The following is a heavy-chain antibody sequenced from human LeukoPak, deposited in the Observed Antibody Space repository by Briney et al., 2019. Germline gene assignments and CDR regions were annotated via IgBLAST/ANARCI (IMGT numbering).Heavy chain of an antibody. CDR3: AKCTTRNTHYPIDY. J-gene: IGHJ4*02. CDR2: ITGRGAST. Sequence: PGGSLRLSCAASGFTFSSYAMSWVRQAPGKGLEWVSAITGRGASTYDADSVKGRFTISRDNSKNTLYLQMNSLRAEDTAVYYCAKCTTRNTHYPIDYWGQGTLVTVSS. D-gene: IGHD4-17*01. V-gene: IGHV3-23*01. CDR1: GFTFSSYA.